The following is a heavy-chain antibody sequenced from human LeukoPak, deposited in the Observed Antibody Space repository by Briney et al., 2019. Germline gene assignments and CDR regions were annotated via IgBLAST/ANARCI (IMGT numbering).Heavy chain of an antibody. V-gene: IGHV3-7*04. D-gene: IGHD6-13*01. J-gene: IGHJ4*02. CDR1: GFTFSTYW. Sequence: GGSLRLSCAASGFTFSTYWMSWVRQAPGKGLECVANIKQDGSETYYVDSVKGRFTISRDNAKNSLFLQMNSLRAEDTAVYYCARGTAQYTSSWYNYWGQGTLVTVSS. CDR2: IKQDGSET. CDR3: ARGTAQYTSSWYNY.